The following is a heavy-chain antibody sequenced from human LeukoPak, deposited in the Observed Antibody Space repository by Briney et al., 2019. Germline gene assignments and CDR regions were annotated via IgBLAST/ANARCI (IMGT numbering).Heavy chain of an antibody. Sequence: GGSLRLSCAASGFTVSSNYMSWVRQAPGKGLEWISVIYSGGSTYYADSVKGRFTISRDASTNTLYLQMNTLRAEDTAVYYCAKAGGPTSTWRFDYWGQGALVTVSS. J-gene: IGHJ4*02. V-gene: IGHV3-53*01. CDR3: AKAGGPTSTWRFDY. D-gene: IGHD6-13*01. CDR2: IYSGGST. CDR1: GFTVSSNY.